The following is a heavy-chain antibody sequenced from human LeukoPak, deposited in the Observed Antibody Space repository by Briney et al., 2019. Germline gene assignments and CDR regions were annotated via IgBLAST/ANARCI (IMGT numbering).Heavy chain of an antibody. CDR1: GFTFDDYA. Sequence: GGSLRLSCAASGFTFDDYAMHWVRQAPGKGLEWVSGISWNSGSIGYADSVKGRFTISRDNAKNSLYLQMNSLRAEDTALYYCAKENPDTPHPFDYWGQGTLVTVSS. D-gene: IGHD5-18*01. J-gene: IGHJ4*02. CDR2: ISWNSGSI. V-gene: IGHV3-9*01. CDR3: AKENPDTPHPFDY.